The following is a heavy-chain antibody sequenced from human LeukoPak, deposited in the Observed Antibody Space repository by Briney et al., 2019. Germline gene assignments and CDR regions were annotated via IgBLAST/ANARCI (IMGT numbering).Heavy chain of an antibody. CDR2: IYYSGST. CDR3: ARQVDWFDP. Sequence: PSQTLSLTCTVSGGSISSGSYYWSWIRQPPGKGLEWIGYIYYSGSTNYNPSLKSRVTISVDTSKNQFSLKLSSVTAADTAVYYCARQVDWFDPWGQGTLVTVSS. CDR1: GGSISSGSYY. J-gene: IGHJ5*02. V-gene: IGHV4-61*01.